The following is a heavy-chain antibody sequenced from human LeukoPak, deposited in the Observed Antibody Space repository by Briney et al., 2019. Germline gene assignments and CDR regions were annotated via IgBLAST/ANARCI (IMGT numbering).Heavy chain of an antibody. CDR2: ISYDGTKK. D-gene: IGHD4-17*01. Sequence: GGSLRLSCAASGFXFSDYAMHWVRQAPGKGLEWVAVISYDGTKKYHADSVKGRFTISRDNSKNTLYLQMNSLIPDDTALYYCATDDDYGDYTIDYWGQGTLVTVSS. J-gene: IGHJ4*02. CDR3: ATDDDYGDYTIDY. V-gene: IGHV3-30-3*01. CDR1: GFXFSDYA.